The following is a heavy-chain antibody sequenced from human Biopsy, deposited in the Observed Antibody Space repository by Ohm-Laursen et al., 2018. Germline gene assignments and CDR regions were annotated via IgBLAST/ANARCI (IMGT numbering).Heavy chain of an antibody. CDR2: INHSGRT. V-gene: IGHV4-34*01. Sequence: SETLSLTWAVYGESFNGYYWSWIRQTPGKGLEWIGEINHSGRTNYNPSLKSRVTISVDTSKNQFSLKVRSVTAADTAVYYCVRDVDYYDPYHYYALDVWGQGTTVTVSS. CDR1: GESFNGYY. J-gene: IGHJ6*02. CDR3: VRDVDYYDPYHYYALDV. D-gene: IGHD3-22*01.